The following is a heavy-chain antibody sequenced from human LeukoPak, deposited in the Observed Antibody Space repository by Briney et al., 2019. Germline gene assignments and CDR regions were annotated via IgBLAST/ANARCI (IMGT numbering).Heavy chain of an antibody. Sequence: GGSLRLSCAASGFVFSSYWMTWVRQAPGKGLEWVASINEGGSRKYYVDSVKGRFTISRDNAQKSLYLEMHSLRAEDTAVYYCARAVTSTEGYWGQGTLVTVSS. CDR2: INEGGSRK. D-gene: IGHD4-17*01. CDR1: GFVFSSYW. J-gene: IGHJ4*02. CDR3: ARAVTSTEGY. V-gene: IGHV3-7*03.